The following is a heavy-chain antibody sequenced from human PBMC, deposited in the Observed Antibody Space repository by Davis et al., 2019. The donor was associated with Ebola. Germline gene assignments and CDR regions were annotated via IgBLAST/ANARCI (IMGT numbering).Heavy chain of an antibody. CDR3: ARRNDFWTYGMDV. CDR2: IYPGDSDT. V-gene: IGHV5-51*01. D-gene: IGHD3-3*01. CDR1: GYRFTTYW. Sequence: GESLKISCKGSGYRFTTYWISWVRQMPGKGLEWMGIIYPGDSDTRYSPSFQGQATISADKSISTAYLQWSSLKASDTAMYYCARRNDFWTYGMDVWGQGTTVTVSS. J-gene: IGHJ6*02.